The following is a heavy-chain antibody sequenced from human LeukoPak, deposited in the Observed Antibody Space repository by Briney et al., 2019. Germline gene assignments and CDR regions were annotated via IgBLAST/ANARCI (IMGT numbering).Heavy chain of an antibody. CDR1: GGSFSGYF. D-gene: IGHD2-15*01. J-gene: IGHJ6*02. Sequence: SETLSLTCAVSGGSFSGYFWSWVRQPPGEGLEWIGEINHSGTTNYNPSLKTRVTISIDTSKNQFSLKLSSVTAADTAVSYCARRSHCMGGSCPPVWGQGTMVTVSS. CDR2: INHSGTT. V-gene: IGHV4-34*01. CDR3: ARRSHCMGGSCPPV.